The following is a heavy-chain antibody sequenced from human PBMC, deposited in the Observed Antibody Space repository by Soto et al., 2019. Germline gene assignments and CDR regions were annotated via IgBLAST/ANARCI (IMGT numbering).Heavy chain of an antibody. CDR2: ISGSGGST. D-gene: IGHD2-15*01. CDR3: AKGYCSGGSCYFVY. V-gene: IGHV3-23*01. CDR1: GFTFSSYA. Sequence: GGSLRLSCATSGFTFSSYAMSWVRQAPGKGLEWVSAISGSGGSTYYADSVKGRFTISRDNSKNTLYLQMNSLRAEDTAVYYCAKGYCSGGSCYFVYWGQGTLVTVSS. J-gene: IGHJ4*02.